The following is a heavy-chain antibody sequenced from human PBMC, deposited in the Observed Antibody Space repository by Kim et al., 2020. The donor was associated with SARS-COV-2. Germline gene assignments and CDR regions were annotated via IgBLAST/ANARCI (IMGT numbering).Heavy chain of an antibody. J-gene: IGHJ6*02. Sequence: YTPSLNSRLTISVDTSTNQFSLKVRSVPAADTAVYYCARGDYYYFSGVDVWGQGTTVTVSS. CDR3: ARGDYYYFSGVDV. V-gene: IGHV4-59*09.